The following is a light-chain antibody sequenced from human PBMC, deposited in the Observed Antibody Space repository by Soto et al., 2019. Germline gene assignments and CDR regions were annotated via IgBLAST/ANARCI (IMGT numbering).Light chain of an antibody. Sequence: EIVLTQSPGTLSLSPGDRATLSCRASQSVSNSYLAWYQQKPGQAPRLLIYGASSRATGIPDRFSGSGSGTDFTLTIIRLEPEDFAVYYCQQYGSSPGTFGQGTKVEIK. CDR2: GAS. CDR1: QSVSNSY. V-gene: IGKV3-20*01. J-gene: IGKJ1*01. CDR3: QQYGSSPGT.